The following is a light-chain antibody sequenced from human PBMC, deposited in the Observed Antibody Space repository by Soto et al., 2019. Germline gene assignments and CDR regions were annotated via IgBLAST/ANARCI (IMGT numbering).Light chain of an antibody. V-gene: IGKV1-39*01. CDR1: QTISNY. CDR3: QQSYSTLWT. CDR2: AAS. Sequence: DIQMTQSPSSLSASVGDRVTITCRASQTISNYLNWYQQQPGKAPKLLIYAASSLQSGVPSRFSGSGSGTDFTLTISSLQPEDFATYYCQQSYSTLWTFGQGTKVEI. J-gene: IGKJ1*01.